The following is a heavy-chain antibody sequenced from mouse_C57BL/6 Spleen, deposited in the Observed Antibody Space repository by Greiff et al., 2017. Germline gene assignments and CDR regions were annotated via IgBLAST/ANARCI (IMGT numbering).Heavy chain of an antibody. CDR2: IDPANGNT. Sequence: EVQRVESVAELVRPGASVKLSCTASGFNIKNTYMHWVKQRPEQGLEWIGRIDPANGNTKYAPKFQGKATITADTSSNTAYLQLSSLTSEDTAIYYCARGNYDSDYFDYWGQGTTLTVSS. D-gene: IGHD2-4*01. V-gene: IGHV14-3*01. CDR3: ARGNYDSDYFDY. CDR1: GFNIKNTY. J-gene: IGHJ2*01.